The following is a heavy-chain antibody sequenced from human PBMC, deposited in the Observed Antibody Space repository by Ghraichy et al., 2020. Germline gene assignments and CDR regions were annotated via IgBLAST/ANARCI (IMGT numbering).Heavy chain of an antibody. CDR1: GGSFSGYY. Sequence: SETLSLTCAVYGGSFSGYYWSWIRQPPGKGLEWIGEINHSGSTNYNPSLKSRVTISVDTSKNQFSLKLSSVTAADTAVYYCARGGPYGSGSYTPKWGQGTLVTVSS. CDR2: INHSGST. V-gene: IGHV4-34*01. D-gene: IGHD3-10*01. J-gene: IGHJ4*02. CDR3: ARGGPYGSGSYTPK.